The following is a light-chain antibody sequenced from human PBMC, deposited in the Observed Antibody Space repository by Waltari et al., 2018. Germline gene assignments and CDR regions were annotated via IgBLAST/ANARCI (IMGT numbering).Light chain of an antibody. CDR1: QNISPW. Sequence: DIQMTQSPSTLSASVGDRVTITCRASQNISPWLAWHQQKPGKAPRLLIFKTSSLESGVPSRCSGSGSGTEFTLTISSLQPDDFATYYCQHYKTSFRTFGQGTRVEIK. J-gene: IGKJ1*01. CDR2: KTS. CDR3: QHYKTSFRT. V-gene: IGKV1-5*03.